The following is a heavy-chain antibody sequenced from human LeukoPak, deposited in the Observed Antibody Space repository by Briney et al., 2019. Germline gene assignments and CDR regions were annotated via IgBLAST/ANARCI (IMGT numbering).Heavy chain of an antibody. D-gene: IGHD2-2*01. CDR3: ARGRQYQPIDY. CDR1: GGSISSSSYY. V-gene: IGHV4-39*07. CDR2: IYYSGST. Sequence: SETLSLTCTVSGGSISSSSYYWGWIRQPPGKGLEWIGSIYYSGSTYYNPSLKSRVTISVDTSKNQFSLKLSSVTAADTAVYYCARGRQYQPIDYWGQGTLVTVSS. J-gene: IGHJ4*02.